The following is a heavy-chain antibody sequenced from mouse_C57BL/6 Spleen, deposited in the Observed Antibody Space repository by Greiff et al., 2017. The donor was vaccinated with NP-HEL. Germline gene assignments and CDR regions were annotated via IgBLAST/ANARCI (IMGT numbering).Heavy chain of an antibody. D-gene: IGHD1-1*01. CDR3: AREAYYGSSYYFDY. CDR2: ISYDGSN. CDR1: GYSITSGYY. V-gene: IGHV3-6*01. Sequence: DVQLQESGPGLVKPSQSLSLTCSVTGYSITSGYYWNWIRQFPGNKLEWMGYISYDGSNNYNPSLKNRISITRDTSKNQFFLKLNSVTTEDTATYYCAREAYYGSSYYFDYGGQGTTLTVSS. J-gene: IGHJ2*01.